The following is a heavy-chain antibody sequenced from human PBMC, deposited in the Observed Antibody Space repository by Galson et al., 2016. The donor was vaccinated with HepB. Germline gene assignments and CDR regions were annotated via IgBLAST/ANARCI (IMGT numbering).Heavy chain of an antibody. V-gene: IGHV3-53*01. CDR2: ISGDGVT. CDR1: GFTFSRYW. D-gene: IGHD3-10*01. J-gene: IGHJ4*02. CDR3: ARRRGNTNFDY. Sequence: SLRLSCAASGFTFSRYWMNWVRQAPGKGLEWVSLISGDGVTYYADSVKGRFTISRDHSDNSLYLQMNSLRAEDTAVYYSARRRGNTNFDYWGQGTLVTVSS.